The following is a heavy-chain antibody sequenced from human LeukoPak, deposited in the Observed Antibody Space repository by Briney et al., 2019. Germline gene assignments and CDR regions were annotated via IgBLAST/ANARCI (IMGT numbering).Heavy chain of an antibody. J-gene: IGHJ4*02. CDR3: ARGENCSGGSCYYY. V-gene: IGHV1-2*06. CDR2: INPNSGGT. D-gene: IGHD2-15*01. CDR1: GYTFTAYY. Sequence: ASVKVSCKASGYTFTAYYIHWVRQAPGQGLEWMGRINPNSGGTNCAQNFQGRVTMTRDTSITTAYMELNKLTSDDTAVYYYARGENCSGGSCYYYWGQGTLVTVSS.